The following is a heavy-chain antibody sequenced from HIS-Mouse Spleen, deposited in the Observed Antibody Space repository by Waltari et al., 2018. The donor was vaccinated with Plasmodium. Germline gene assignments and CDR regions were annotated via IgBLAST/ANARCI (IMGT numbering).Heavy chain of an antibody. CDR3: ARVTSSGVYWYFDL. CDR2: INHSGST. V-gene: IGHV4-34*01. CDR1: GGSFSGYY. Sequence: QVQLQQWGAGLLKPSETLSLPCAVYGGSFSGYYWSWIRPPPGKGLEWLGEINHSGSTNYNPSLKSRVTISVDTSKNQFSLKLSSVTAADTAVYYCARVTSSGVYWYFDLWGRGTLVTVSS. J-gene: IGHJ2*01. D-gene: IGHD3-3*01.